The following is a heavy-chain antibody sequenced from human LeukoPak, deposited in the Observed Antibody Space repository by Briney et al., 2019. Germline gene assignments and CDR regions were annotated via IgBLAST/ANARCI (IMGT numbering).Heavy chain of an antibody. Sequence: GGSLRLSCAASGFPFSTYAMSWVRQAPGKGLEWVSAISGSGGSTYYADSVKGRFTISRDNSKNTLYLQMNSLRAEDTAVYYCARDLEGHFGGFYFDYWGQGTLATVSS. CDR2: ISGSGGST. V-gene: IGHV3-23*01. CDR1: GFPFSTYA. D-gene: IGHD2-21*01. J-gene: IGHJ4*02. CDR3: ARDLEGHFGGFYFDY.